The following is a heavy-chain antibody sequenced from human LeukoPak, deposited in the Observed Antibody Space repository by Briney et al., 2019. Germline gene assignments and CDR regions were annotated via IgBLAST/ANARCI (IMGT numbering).Heavy chain of an antibody. J-gene: IGHJ4*02. V-gene: IGHV1-3*01. CDR2: INAGNGNT. D-gene: IGHD1-26*01. CDR3: ATALIVGANLFDY. CDR1: GYTFTSYA. Sequence: ASVKVSCKASGYTFTSYAMHWVRQAPGQRLEWMGWINAGNGNTKYSQKFQGRVTITRDTSASTAYMELSSLRSEDTAVYYCATALIVGANLFDYWGQGTLVTVSS.